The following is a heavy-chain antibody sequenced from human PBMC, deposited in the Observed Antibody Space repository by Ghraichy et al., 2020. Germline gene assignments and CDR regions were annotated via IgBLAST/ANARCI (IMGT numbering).Heavy chain of an antibody. J-gene: IGHJ4*02. CDR1: GFAFSNYW. V-gene: IGHV3-74*01. CDR2: INSDGSST. Sequence: GSLRLSCAATGFAFSNYWMHWVRQVPGKGLVWVSRINSDGSSTTYADSGKGRFTISRDNTKNTLYLEMSSLRPEDTALYYCARDGDFDYGGNSLGYWGQGTLVTVSA. CDR3: ARDGDFDYGGNSLGY. D-gene: IGHD4-23*01.